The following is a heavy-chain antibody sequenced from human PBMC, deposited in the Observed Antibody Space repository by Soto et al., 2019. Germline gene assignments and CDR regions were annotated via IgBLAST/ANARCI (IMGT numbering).Heavy chain of an antibody. CDR1: GFTFSSYA. J-gene: IGHJ6*02. CDR2: ISGSGGST. Sequence: GGSLRLSCAASGFTFSSYAMSWVRQAPGKGLEWVSAISGSGGSTYYADSVKGRFTISRDNSKNTLYLQMNSLRAEDTAVYYCAKGWLYSSGWSYYYYGMDVWGQGTTVTVSS. V-gene: IGHV3-23*01. CDR3: AKGWLYSSGWSYYYYGMDV. D-gene: IGHD6-19*01.